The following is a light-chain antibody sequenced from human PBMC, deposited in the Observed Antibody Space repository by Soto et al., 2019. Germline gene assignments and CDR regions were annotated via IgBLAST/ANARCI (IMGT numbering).Light chain of an antibody. CDR1: SSNIGSNT. V-gene: IGLV1-44*01. J-gene: IGLJ1*01. CDR2: SNN. Sequence: QSVLTQPPSASGTPGQRVTISCSGSSSNIGSNTVNWYQQLPGTAPKLLIYSNNQRPSGVPDRFSGSKSGTSASLAIRGLQAVDEADYYCAAWDDSLNGYVFGTGSKLTVL. CDR3: AAWDDSLNGYV.